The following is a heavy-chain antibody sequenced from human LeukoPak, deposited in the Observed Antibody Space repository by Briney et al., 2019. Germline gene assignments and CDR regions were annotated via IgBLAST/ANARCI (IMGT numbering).Heavy chain of an antibody. D-gene: IGHD3-10*01. CDR3: ARVPVGEAFGI. CDR2: FYYSGST. V-gene: IGHV4-61*03. Sequence: SETLSLTCTVSGGSVSSGSYCWSWIQQRQGKGLEWIGYFYYSGSTNYTLPLKTRVTISVDTYKHHFSLMLSSVTAADTPVYHCARVPVGEAFGIWGRGTMVTVSS. J-gene: IGHJ3*02. CDR1: GGSVSSGSYC.